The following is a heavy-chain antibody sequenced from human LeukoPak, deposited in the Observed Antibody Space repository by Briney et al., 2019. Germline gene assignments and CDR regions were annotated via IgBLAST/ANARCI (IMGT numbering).Heavy chain of an antibody. CDR3: ARDVGGYAFDY. J-gene: IGHJ4*02. D-gene: IGHD5-12*01. V-gene: IGHV3-30*04. CDR1: GFSFISYT. CDR2: MSYDGSHK. Sequence: GRSLRLSCVASGFSFISYTMHWVRQAPGKGLEWVAVMSYDGSHKYLADSVKGRFTISRDNSKNTLYLPMNSLRVEDTAIYYCARDVGGYAFDYWGQGTLVTVSS.